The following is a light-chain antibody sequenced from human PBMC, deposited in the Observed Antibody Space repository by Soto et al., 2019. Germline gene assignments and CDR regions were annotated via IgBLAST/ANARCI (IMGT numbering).Light chain of an antibody. J-gene: IGLJ2*01. V-gene: IGLV2-11*01. CDR3: SSYVGTYGVL. CDR1: SLDVGNYNY. CDR2: DVR. Sequence: QSVLTQPRSVSGSPGQSVTISCTGTSLDVGNYNYVSWYRHHPGKAPKVLISDVRKRPSGVPDRFSGSKSGNTASLTVSGLQAEDEADYYCSSYVGTYGVLFGGGTKLTVL.